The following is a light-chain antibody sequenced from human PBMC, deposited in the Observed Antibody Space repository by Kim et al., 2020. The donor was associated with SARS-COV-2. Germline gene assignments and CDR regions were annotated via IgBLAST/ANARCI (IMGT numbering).Light chain of an antibody. V-gene: IGLV2-14*03. Sequence: QSALTQPASVSGSPGQSITIPCTGTSSDIGSYKYVSWYQQHPGKAPKLIIFDVSDRPSGVSNRFSGSTSGNTSSLTISGLQAEDEADYYCTSYTSTNTLVSGGGTQLTVL. CDR3: TSYTSTNTLV. CDR1: SSDIGSYKY. CDR2: DVS. J-gene: IGLJ3*02.